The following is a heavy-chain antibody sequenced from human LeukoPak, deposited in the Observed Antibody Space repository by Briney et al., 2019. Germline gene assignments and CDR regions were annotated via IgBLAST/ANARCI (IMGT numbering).Heavy chain of an antibody. V-gene: IGHV3-48*03. CDR1: GFTFSSYE. CDR3: ARVASSGWYTPNYYYYYMDV. D-gene: IGHD6-19*01. J-gene: IGHJ6*03. Sequence: GGSLRLSCAASGFTFSSYETNWVRQAPGKGLEWVSYISSSGSTIYYADSVKGRFTISRDNAKNSLYLQMNSLRAEDTALYYCARVASSGWYTPNYYYYYMDVWGKGTTVTVSS. CDR2: ISSSGSTI.